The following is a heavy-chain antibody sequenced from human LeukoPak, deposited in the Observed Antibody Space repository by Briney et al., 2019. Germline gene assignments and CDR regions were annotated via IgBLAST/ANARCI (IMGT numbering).Heavy chain of an antibody. CDR2: INPNSGGT. V-gene: IGHV1-2*02. D-gene: IGHD3-22*01. Sequence: ASVKVSCKASGYTFTGYYMHWVRQAPGQGLEWMGWINPNSGGTNYAQKFQGRVTMTRDTSISTAYMELSRLRSDDTAVYYCARDDYYYDSSGYYGGEYWGQGTLVTVSS. J-gene: IGHJ4*02. CDR3: ARDDYYYDSSGYYGGEY. CDR1: GYTFTGYY.